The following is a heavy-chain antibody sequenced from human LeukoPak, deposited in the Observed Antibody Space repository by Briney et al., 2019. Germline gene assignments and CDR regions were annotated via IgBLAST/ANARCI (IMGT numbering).Heavy chain of an antibody. J-gene: IGHJ4*02. D-gene: IGHD3-10*02. CDR3: AKVFGDHNLDY. CDR2: IKSDGSSP. V-gene: IGHV3-74*01. CDR1: GFIFSSYW. Sequence: GGSLRLSCAASGFIFSSYWMHWVRQAPGKGPVWVSRIKSDGSSPSYADSVKGRFTISRDNSKNTLYLQMNSLRAEDTAVYYCAKVFGDHNLDYWGQGTLVTVSS.